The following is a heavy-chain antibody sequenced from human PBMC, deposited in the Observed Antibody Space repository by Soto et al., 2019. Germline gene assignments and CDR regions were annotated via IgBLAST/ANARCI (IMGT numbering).Heavy chain of an antibody. J-gene: IGHJ4*02. Sequence: GGSLRLSCSAAGFTFSSYDMHWVRQGTGKGLEWVSAIGTTGDTYYAGSVKGRFTISRENAKNSLYLQMNSLRAGDTAIYFCARAIGPTLFDYWGQGTLVTVSS. CDR3: ARAIGPTLFDY. V-gene: IGHV3-13*04. CDR2: IGTTGDT. D-gene: IGHD3-22*01. CDR1: GFTFSSYD.